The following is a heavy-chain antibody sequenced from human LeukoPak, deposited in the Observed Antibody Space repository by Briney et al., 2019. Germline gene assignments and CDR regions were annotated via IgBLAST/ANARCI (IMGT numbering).Heavy chain of an antibody. Sequence: PSETLSLTCAVYGGSFSGYYWSWIRQPPGKGLEWIGEINHSGSTNYNPSLKSRVTISVDTSKNQFSLKLSSVTAADTAVYYCARGRRLSLIVVVVAATGNYFDYWGQGTLVTVSS. CDR2: INHSGST. J-gene: IGHJ4*02. CDR1: GGSFSGYY. V-gene: IGHV4-34*01. D-gene: IGHD2-15*01. CDR3: ARGRRLSLIVVVVAATGNYFDY.